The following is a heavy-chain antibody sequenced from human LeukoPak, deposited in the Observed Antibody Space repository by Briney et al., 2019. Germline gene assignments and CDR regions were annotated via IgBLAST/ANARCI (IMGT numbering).Heavy chain of an antibody. CDR2: IYTGCST. CDR3: ARGETSSYDY. Sequence: PGGSLRLSCAASWFTVSNNFMSWVRQTAGKGLEWVSVIYTGCSTYYADSVNGRFTISRDNSKNTLYLQMKSLRAEDTAVYYCARGETSSYDYWGQGTLVTVSS. CDR1: WFTVSNNF. V-gene: IGHV3-53*01. D-gene: IGHD2-2*01. J-gene: IGHJ4*02.